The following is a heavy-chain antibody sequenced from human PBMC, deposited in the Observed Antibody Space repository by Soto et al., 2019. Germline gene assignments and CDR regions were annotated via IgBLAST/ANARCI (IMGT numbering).Heavy chain of an antibody. Sequence: GGSLRLSCAASGFTFSSYAMSWVRQAPGKGLEWVSAISGSGGSTYYADSVKGRFTISRDNSKNTLYLQMNSLRAEDTAVYYCANIWFGESIPLYYFDYWGQGTLVTVSS. CDR2: ISGSGGST. J-gene: IGHJ4*02. V-gene: IGHV3-23*01. CDR3: ANIWFGESIPLYYFDY. CDR1: GFTFSSYA. D-gene: IGHD3-10*01.